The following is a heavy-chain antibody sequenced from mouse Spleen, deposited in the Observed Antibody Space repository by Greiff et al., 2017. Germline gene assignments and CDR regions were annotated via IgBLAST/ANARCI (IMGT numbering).Heavy chain of an antibody. CDR1: GFSLTSYG. Sequence: QVQLQQSGPGLVQPSQSLSITCTVSGFSLTSYGVHWVRQSPGKGLEWLGVIWSGGSTDYNAAFISRLSISKDNSKSQVFFKMNSLQADDTAIYYRARRGDYNLYYAMDYWGQGTSVTVSS. D-gene: IGHD2-4*01. J-gene: IGHJ4*01. CDR2: IWSGGST. V-gene: IGHV2-2*01. CDR3: ARRGDYNLYYAMDY.